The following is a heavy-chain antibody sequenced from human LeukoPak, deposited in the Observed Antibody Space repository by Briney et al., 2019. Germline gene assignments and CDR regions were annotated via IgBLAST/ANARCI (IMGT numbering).Heavy chain of an antibody. D-gene: IGHD6-13*01. CDR1: GFTFDDYA. CDR3: AKGSSWYYFDY. V-gene: IGHV3-9*01. CDR2: ISWNSGSI. Sequence: GGSLRLSCAASGFTFDDYAMHWVRQAPGKGLEWVSGISWNSGSIGYADSVKGRFTISRDNAKNSLYLQMNSLRAEDTALYYCAKGSSWYYFDYWGQGTLATVSS. J-gene: IGHJ4*02.